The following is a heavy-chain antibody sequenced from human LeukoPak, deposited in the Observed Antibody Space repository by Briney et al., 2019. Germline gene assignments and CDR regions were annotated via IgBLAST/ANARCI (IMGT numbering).Heavy chain of an antibody. CDR2: IKRKTEGGTT. CDR1: GFTFSNAW. CDR3: TTGITS. Sequence: GGSLRLSCAAPGFTFSNAWMSWVRQAPGKGLEWVGRIKRKTEGGTTDYAATVKGRATISRDDSKNTLHLQINSLTTEDTGVYYCTTGITSWGQGALVTVSA. J-gene: IGHJ1*01. V-gene: IGHV3-15*01.